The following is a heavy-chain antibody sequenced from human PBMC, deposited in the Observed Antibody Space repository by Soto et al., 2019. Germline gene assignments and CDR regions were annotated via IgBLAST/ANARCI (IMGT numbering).Heavy chain of an antibody. CDR2: IWYDGSNK. CDR1: GFTFSSYG. CDR3: ARDLGQLVSGWFDP. V-gene: IGHV3-33*01. D-gene: IGHD6-13*01. J-gene: IGHJ5*02. Sequence: GGSLRLSCAASGFTFSSYGMHWVRQAPGKGLEWVAVIWYDGSNKYYADSVKGRFTISRDNSKNTLYLQMNSLRAEDTAVYYCARDLGQLVSGWFDPWGQGTLVTVSS.